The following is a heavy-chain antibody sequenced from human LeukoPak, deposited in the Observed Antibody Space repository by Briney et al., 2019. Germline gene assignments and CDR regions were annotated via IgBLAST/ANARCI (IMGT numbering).Heavy chain of an antibody. CDR3: ARRAEAAEYFQH. V-gene: IGHV5-51*01. J-gene: IGHJ1*01. CDR2: IYPGDSDT. Sequence: GESLKISCKASGYSSTTYWIGWVRQMPGKGLEWMGIIYPGDSDTRYNPSFQGQVTISADKSINTAHLQWSSLEASDTAMYYCARRAEAAEYFQHWGQGTLVTVSS. CDR1: GYSSTTYW.